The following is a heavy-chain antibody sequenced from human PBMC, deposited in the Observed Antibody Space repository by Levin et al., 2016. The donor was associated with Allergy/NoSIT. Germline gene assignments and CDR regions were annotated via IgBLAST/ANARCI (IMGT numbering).Heavy chain of an antibody. D-gene: IGHD6-13*01. J-gene: IGHJ4*02. CDR2: ISSSSSYI. CDR1: GFTFSSYS. V-gene: IGHV3-21*01. CDR3: ARDPRGGSSWYVPMELGY. Sequence: GGSLRLSCAASGFTFSSYSMNWVRQAPGKGLEWVSSISSSSSYIYYADSVKGRFTISRDNAKNSLYLQMNSLRAEDTAVYYCARDPRGGSSWYVPMELGYWGQGTLVTVSS.